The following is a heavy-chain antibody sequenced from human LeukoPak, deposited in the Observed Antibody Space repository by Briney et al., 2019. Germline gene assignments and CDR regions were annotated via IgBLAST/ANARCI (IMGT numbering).Heavy chain of an antibody. Sequence: GGSLRLSCAASGFTFSSYAMSWVRQAPGKGLEWVSTISSSGGSTYYADSVKGRFTISRDNSNNPLFLQMNSLRAEDTAVFYCAKDRGGGYSSSSTGFDYWGQGTLVTVSS. J-gene: IGHJ4*02. CDR2: ISSSGGST. CDR1: GFTFSSYA. V-gene: IGHV3-23*01. D-gene: IGHD6-6*01. CDR3: AKDRGGGYSSSSTGFDY.